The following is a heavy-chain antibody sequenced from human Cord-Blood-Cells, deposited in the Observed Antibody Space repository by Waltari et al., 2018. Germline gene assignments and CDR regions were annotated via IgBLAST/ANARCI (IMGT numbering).Heavy chain of an antibody. V-gene: IGHV1-2*04. Sequence: QVQPVQSGAAVKKPGASLKVSCTNSEYTFTGYYMHWVRQAPAQGLEWMGWINPNSGGTNYAQKFQGWVTMTRDTSISTAYMELSRLRSDDTAVYYCARGDTIFGVVIMGAFDIWGQGTMVTVSS. D-gene: IGHD3-3*01. J-gene: IGHJ3*02. CDR2: INPNSGGT. CDR3: ARGDTIFGVVIMGAFDI. CDR1: EYTFTGYY.